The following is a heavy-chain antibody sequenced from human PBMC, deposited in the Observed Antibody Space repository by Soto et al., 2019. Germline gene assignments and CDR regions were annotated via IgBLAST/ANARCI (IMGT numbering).Heavy chain of an antibody. Sequence: GGSLRLSCVASGFTFSRHGLSWVRQAPGKGLEWVSTINPSGDSTFYADSVKGRFTISRDNSKNTVYLQMNSLSVGDTAVYLCAKVDVSTAGSFDFWGQGALVTVSS. CDR2: INPSGDST. V-gene: IGHV3-23*01. CDR3: AKVDVSTAGSFDF. D-gene: IGHD6-13*01. CDR1: GFTFSRHG. J-gene: IGHJ4*02.